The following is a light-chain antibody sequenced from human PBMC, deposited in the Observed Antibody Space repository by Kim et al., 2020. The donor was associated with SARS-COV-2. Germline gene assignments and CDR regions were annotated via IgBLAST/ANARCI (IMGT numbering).Light chain of an antibody. CDR2: DAS. CDR3: QQRITWPLT. J-gene: IGKJ4*01. Sequence: LSPGERAPLSCRASQSVSSYLAWYQQKPGQAPRLLIYDASNRATGIPPRFSGSGSGTDFTLTINSLEPGDFAVYYCQQRITWPLTFGGGTKVDIK. V-gene: IGKV3-11*01. CDR1: QSVSSY.